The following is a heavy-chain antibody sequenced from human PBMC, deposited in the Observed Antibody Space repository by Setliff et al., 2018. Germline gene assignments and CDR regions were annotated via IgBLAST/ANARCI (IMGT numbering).Heavy chain of an antibody. J-gene: IGHJ4*02. CDR3: ARDVSADSGSYFSLPLPGFLDY. D-gene: IGHD1-26*01. Sequence: ASVKVSCKASGYTFTSYAMHWVRQAPGQRLEWMGWINAGNGNTKYSQKFQGRVTITRDTSASTAYMELSSLRSEDTAVYYCARDVSADSGSYFSLPLPGFLDYWGQGTLVTVSS. CDR1: GYTFTSYA. V-gene: IGHV1-3*01. CDR2: INAGNGNT.